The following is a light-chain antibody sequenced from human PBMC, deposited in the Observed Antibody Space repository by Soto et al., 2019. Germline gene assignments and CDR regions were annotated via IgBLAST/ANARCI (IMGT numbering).Light chain of an antibody. CDR1: KSDIGVYDF. J-gene: IGLJ2*01. CDR3: SSYAGSLGV. V-gene: IGLV2-8*01. Sequence: QSVLTQPPSASGSPGQSVTISCTGTKSDIGVYDFVSWYQHHPGKAPRLIIYEVVQRPSGVPDRFSGSKSGNTASLTVSGLQAADEADYYCSSYAGSLGVFGGGTKLTVL. CDR2: EVV.